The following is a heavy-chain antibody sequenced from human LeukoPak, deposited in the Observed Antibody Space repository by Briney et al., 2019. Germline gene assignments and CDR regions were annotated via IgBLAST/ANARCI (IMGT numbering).Heavy chain of an antibody. CDR1: SASINKYY. Sequence: PSETLSLTCTVSSASINKYYWNWVRQPPRKGLEWIGYFFYSGSTRYNPSLKSRVTISGDMSNNQFSLRLTSLTAADTAVYYCARNAGTKDYYYGMDVWGQGTTVIVSS. CDR3: ARNAGTKDYYYGMDV. J-gene: IGHJ6*02. CDR2: FFYSGST. V-gene: IGHV4-59*08. D-gene: IGHD2-2*01.